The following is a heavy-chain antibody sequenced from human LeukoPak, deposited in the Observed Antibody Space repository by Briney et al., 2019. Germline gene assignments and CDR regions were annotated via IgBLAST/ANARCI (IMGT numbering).Heavy chain of an antibody. D-gene: IGHD3-10*01. CDR2: ISYDGSNK. CDR3: ATSSMVRGAQFDY. J-gene: IGHJ4*02. V-gene: IGHV3-30*04. CDR1: GFTFSSYA. Sequence: GRSLRLSCAASGFTFSSYAMHWVRQAPGEGLEWVAVISYDGSNKYYADSVKGRFTISRDNSKNTLCLQMNSLRAEDTAVYYCATSSMVRGAQFDYWGQGTLVTVSS.